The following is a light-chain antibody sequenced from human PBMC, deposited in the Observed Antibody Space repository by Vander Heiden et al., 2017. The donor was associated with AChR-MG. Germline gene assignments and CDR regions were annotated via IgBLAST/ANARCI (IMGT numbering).Light chain of an antibody. CDR3: HHYGSSPT. CDR1: QSVSRTY. Sequence: EIVFTQSPGTLSLSPGERATLSCRASQSVSRTYLGWYQQKPGQAPRLLIHGASSRATGIPDRFSGSGSGTDFSLTINRLAPEDFAVYYCHHYGSSPTFGQGTRLQIK. CDR2: GAS. J-gene: IGKJ5*01. V-gene: IGKV3-20*01.